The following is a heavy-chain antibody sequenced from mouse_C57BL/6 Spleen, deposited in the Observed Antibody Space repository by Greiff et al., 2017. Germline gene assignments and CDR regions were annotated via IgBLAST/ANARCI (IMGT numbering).Heavy chain of an antibody. CDR3: ARAHYYGSSPYAMDY. Sequence: QVQLQQSGPELVKPGASVKISCKASGYAFSSSWMNWVKQRPGKGLEWIGRIYPGDGDTNYNGKFKGKATLTADKSSSTAYMQLSSLTSEDSAVYICARAHYYGSSPYAMDYWGQGTSVTVSS. V-gene: IGHV1-82*01. CDR2: IYPGDGDT. D-gene: IGHD1-1*01. J-gene: IGHJ4*01. CDR1: GYAFSSSW.